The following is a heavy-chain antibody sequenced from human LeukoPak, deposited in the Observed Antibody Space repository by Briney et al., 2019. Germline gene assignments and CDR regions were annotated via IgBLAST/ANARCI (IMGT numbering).Heavy chain of an antibody. CDR1: GFTFSSYW. J-gene: IGHJ4*02. CDR2: IKQDGSEK. Sequence: GGSLRLSCAASGFTFSSYWMSWVCQAPGKGLEWVANIKQDGSEKYYVDSVKGRFTISRDNAKNSLYLQMNSLRAEDTAVYYCATIGKYCSSTSCYLRYWGQGTLVTVSS. CDR3: ATIGKYCSSTSCYLRY. D-gene: IGHD2-2*01. V-gene: IGHV3-7*03.